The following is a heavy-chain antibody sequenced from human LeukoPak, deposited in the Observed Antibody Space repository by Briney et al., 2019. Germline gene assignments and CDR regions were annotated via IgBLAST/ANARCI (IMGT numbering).Heavy chain of an antibody. D-gene: IGHD2-21*02. Sequence: GGSLRLSCEASGFTFSAYAMTWVRQAPGKGLEWVSYISSSSAYAKYADSVKGRFTISRDNAKNSLYLQMNSLRAEDTAVYYCARGTAPSADYWGQGTLVTVSS. CDR1: GFTFSAYA. V-gene: IGHV3-11*05. J-gene: IGHJ4*02. CDR3: ARGTAPSADY. CDR2: ISSSSAYA.